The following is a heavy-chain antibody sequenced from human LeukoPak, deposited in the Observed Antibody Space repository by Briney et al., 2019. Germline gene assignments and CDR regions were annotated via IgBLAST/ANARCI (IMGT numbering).Heavy chain of an antibody. Sequence: ASVKVSCKASGYSFISYGISWVRQAPGQGLEWMGWISGHNGQTSYAQKLQGRVTMTTETSTSTVYMELRSLRFDDTAVYYCARWGPDFWSDYYPFDYWGQGTLVIVSS. D-gene: IGHD3-3*01. J-gene: IGHJ4*02. CDR3: ARWGPDFWSDYYPFDY. CDR2: ISGHNGQT. CDR1: GYSFISYG. V-gene: IGHV1-18*01.